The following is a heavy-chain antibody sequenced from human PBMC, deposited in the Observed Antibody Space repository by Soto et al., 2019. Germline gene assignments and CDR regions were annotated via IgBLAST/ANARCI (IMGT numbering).Heavy chain of an antibody. D-gene: IGHD3-22*01. CDR3: ARGRRYYDSSGYYY. V-gene: IGHV4-34*01. Sequence: QVQLQQWGAGLLKPSETLSLTCAVYGGSFSGYYWSWIRQPPGKGLEWIGEINHSGSTNYNPSLKSRVTISVETSKNQFSLKLSSVTAADTAVYYCARGRRYYDSSGYYYWGQGTLVTVSS. J-gene: IGHJ4*02. CDR1: GGSFSGYY. CDR2: INHSGST.